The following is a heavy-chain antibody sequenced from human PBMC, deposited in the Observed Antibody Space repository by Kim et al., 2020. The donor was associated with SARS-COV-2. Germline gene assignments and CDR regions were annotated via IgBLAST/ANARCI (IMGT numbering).Heavy chain of an antibody. D-gene: IGHD1-7*01. Sequence: SETLSLTCTVSGGSISSSSYYWGWIRQPPGKGLEWIGSIYYSGSTYYNPSLKSRVTISVDTSKNQFSLKLSSVTAADTAVYYCAREGWDWNYFLNYFDYWGQGTLVTVSS. CDR1: GGSISSSSYY. CDR3: AREGWDWNYFLNYFDY. J-gene: IGHJ4*02. V-gene: IGHV4-39*07. CDR2: IYYSGST.